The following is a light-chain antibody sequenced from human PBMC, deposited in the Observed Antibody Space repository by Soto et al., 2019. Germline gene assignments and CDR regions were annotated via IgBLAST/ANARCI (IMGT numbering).Light chain of an antibody. V-gene: IGKV1-5*01. CDR1: QSISSW. CDR3: QQLNSYPPTT. J-gene: IGKJ5*01. CDR2: DAS. Sequence: DIQMTQSPSTLSASVGDRVTITCRASQSISSWLAWYQQKPGKAPKLLIYDASSLESGVPSRFSGSGSGTEFTLTISSLQPDDFATYYCQQLNSYPPTTFGQGTRLEIK.